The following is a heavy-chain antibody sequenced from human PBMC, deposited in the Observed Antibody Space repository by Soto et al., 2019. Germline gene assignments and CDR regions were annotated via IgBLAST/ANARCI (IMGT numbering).Heavy chain of an antibody. V-gene: IGHV1-69*13. CDR3: ARDLTREGDYSSPQGY. Sequence: SVKVSCKASGGTFSSYAISWVRQAPGQGLEWMGGIIPIFGTANYAQKFQGRVTITADESTSTAYMELSSLRSEDTAVYYCARDLTREGDYSSPQGYWGQGTLVTVSS. CDR2: IIPIFGTA. CDR1: GGTFSSYA. J-gene: IGHJ4*02. D-gene: IGHD4-17*01.